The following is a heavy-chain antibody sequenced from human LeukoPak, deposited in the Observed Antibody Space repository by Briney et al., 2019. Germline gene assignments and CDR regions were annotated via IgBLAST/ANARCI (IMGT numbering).Heavy chain of an antibody. Sequence: SVKVSFKASGGTFSSYAISWVRQAPGQGLEWMGGIIPIFSTANYAQKFQGRVTITADESTSTAYMELSSLRSEDTAVYYCARDMYYYDSSGYRKLSYFDYWGQGTLVTVSS. V-gene: IGHV1-69*01. D-gene: IGHD3-22*01. CDR2: IIPIFSTA. CDR3: ARDMYYYDSSGYRKLSYFDY. CDR1: GGTFSSYA. J-gene: IGHJ4*02.